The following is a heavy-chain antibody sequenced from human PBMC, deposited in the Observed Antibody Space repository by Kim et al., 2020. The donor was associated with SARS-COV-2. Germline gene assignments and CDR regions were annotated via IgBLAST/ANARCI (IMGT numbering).Heavy chain of an antibody. Sequence: GGSLRLSCAASGFTFSSYSMNWVRQAPGKGLEWVSSISSSSSYIYYADSVKGRFTISRDNAKNSLYLQMNSLRAEDTAVYYCARDYWSDIDYYGMDVWGQGTTVTVSS. CDR3: ARDYWSDIDYYGMDV. CDR2: ISSSSSYI. V-gene: IGHV3-21*01. D-gene: IGHD1-1*01. J-gene: IGHJ6*02. CDR1: GFTFSSYS.